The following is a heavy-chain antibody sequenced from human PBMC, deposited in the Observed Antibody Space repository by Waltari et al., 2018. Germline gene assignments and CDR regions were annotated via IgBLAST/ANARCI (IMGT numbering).Heavy chain of an antibody. CDR2: MNPNSGNT. V-gene: IGHV1-8*03. CDR3: ARSHYDFWSGYEQHWFDP. Sequence: QVQLVQSGAEVKKPGASVKVSCKASGYTFTSYDINWVRQATGQGLEWMGWMNPNSGNTGYAQKFQGRVTITRNTSISTAYMELSSLRSEDTAVYYCARSHYDFWSGYEQHWFDPWGQGTLVTVSS. D-gene: IGHD3-3*01. J-gene: IGHJ5*02. CDR1: GYTFTSYD.